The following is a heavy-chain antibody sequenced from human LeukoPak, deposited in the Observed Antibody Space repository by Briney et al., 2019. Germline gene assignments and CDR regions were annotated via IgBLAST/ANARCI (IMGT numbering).Heavy chain of an antibody. CDR2: IGRGGDPI. Sequence: GGSLRLSCAASGFTFSSYAMSWVRQAPGKGLEWLSYIGRGGDPIYYADSVQGRFTISWDNAKNSLYLQMNNLRAEDTAVYYCTISDYLEFFNYWGHGTLVTVSS. J-gene: IGHJ4*01. CDR3: TISDYLEFFNY. V-gene: IGHV3-48*04. CDR1: GFTFSSYA. D-gene: IGHD5/OR15-5a*01.